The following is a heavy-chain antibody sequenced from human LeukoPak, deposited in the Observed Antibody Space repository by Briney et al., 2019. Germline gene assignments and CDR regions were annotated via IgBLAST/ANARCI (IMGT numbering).Heavy chain of an antibody. CDR3: AKLDSCGGDCYQPGTFDI. D-gene: IGHD2-21*01. J-gene: IGHJ3*02. CDR2: IYYSGST. CDR1: GGSISSYY. Sequence: SQTLSLTCTVSGGSISSYYWRWIRQPPGKGREGMGYIYYSGSTNYNPSLKSRVTISVDTSKNQFSLKLSSVTAADTAVYYCAKLDSCGGDCYQPGTFDIWGQGTMVTVSS. V-gene: IGHV4-59*01.